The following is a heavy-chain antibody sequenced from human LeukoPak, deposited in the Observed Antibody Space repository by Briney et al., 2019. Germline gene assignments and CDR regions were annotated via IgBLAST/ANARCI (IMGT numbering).Heavy chain of an antibody. J-gene: IGHJ4*02. CDR2: IYSGGST. Sequence: PGGSLRLSCAASGFTFSNYNMNWVRQAPGKGLEWVSVIYSGGSTYYADSVKGRFTISRDNSKNTLYLQMNSLRAEDTAVYYCARGVNYDFWSGYSSYYFDYWGQGTLVTVSS. CDR1: GFTFSNYN. CDR3: ARGVNYDFWSGYSSYYFDY. D-gene: IGHD3-3*01. V-gene: IGHV3-53*01.